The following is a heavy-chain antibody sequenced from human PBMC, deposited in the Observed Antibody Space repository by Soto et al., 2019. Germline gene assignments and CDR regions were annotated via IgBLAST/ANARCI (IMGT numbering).Heavy chain of an antibody. J-gene: IGHJ6*02. CDR3: ARDYYDNSSYYYGANFGLDV. D-gene: IGHD3-22*01. CDR2: IIPIFGTA. CDR1: GGIFSNYA. V-gene: IGHV1-69*06. Sequence: SVKVSCKASGGIFSNYAINWVRQAPGQGLEWMGGIIPIFGTANYAQKFQGRVTITADKSTSTVYMELSSLRSEDTAVYYCARDYYDNSSYYYGANFGLDVWGQGTTVTVSS.